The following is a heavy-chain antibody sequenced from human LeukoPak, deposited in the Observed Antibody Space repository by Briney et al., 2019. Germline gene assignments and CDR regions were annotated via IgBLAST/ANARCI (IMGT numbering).Heavy chain of an antibody. J-gene: IGHJ3*02. V-gene: IGHV4-39*01. CDR3: ARVSEWGGNSARYAFDI. Sequence: SETLSLTCTVSGGSISSSSYYWGWIRQPPGKGLEWIGSIYYSGSTYYNPSLKSRVTISADTSKNQFSLKLSSVTAADTAVYYCARVSEWGGNSARYAFDIWGQGTMVTVSS. CDR1: GGSISSSSYY. D-gene: IGHD2-21*02. CDR2: IYYSGST.